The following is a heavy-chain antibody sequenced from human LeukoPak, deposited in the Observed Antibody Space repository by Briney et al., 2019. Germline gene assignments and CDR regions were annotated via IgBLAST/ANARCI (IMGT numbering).Heavy chain of an antibody. CDR1: GGSISSGGYY. D-gene: IGHD6-13*01. CDR2: IYYSGST. CDR3: ARVGSSYWFDP. V-gene: IGHV4-31*03. Sequence: SVTLSLTCTVSGGSISSGGYYWSWIRQRPGKGLEWIGYIYYSGSTYYNPSLKSRVTISVDTSKNQFSLKLSSVTAADTAVYYCARVGSSYWFDPWGQGTLVTVSS. J-gene: IGHJ5*02.